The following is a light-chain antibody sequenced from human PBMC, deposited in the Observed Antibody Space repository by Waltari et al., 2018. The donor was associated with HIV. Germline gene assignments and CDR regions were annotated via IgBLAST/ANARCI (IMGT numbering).Light chain of an antibody. CDR1: SNDIGTYNF. J-gene: IGLJ2*01. CDR2: DVT. CDR3: VSYTEKDTFLL. Sequence: SALTQPPSASGSPGQSVAISCTGSSNDIGTYNFVPWYQHHPGKAPKLLIYDVTRRPPGIPDRFSGTKSVYTASLTVSDLQVEDEADYYCVSYTEKDTFLLFGGGTKLAV. V-gene: IGLV2-8*01.